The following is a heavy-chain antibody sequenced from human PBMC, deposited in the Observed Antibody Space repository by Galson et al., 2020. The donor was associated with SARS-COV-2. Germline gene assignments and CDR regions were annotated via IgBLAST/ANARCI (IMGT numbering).Heavy chain of an antibody. J-gene: IGHJ4*02. Sequence: TGGSLRLSCAASGFTFRSYAMSWVRLAPGKGLEWVSTISGSGGSTSYADSVKGRFTISRDNSKNTLYLQMNSLRAEDTAVYYCANSFSGYTNNWCFDYWGQGTLVTVSS. CDR2: ISGSGGST. CDR3: ANSFSGYTNNWCFDY. D-gene: IGHD1-1*01. CDR1: GFTFRSYA. V-gene: IGHV3-23*01.